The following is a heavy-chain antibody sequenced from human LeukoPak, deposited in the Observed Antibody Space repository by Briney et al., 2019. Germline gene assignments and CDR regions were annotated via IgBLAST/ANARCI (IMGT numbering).Heavy chain of an antibody. CDR1: GASISRSDYF. V-gene: IGHV4-39*01. CDR3: ARSSEYGDPFNY. J-gene: IGHJ4*02. CDR2: IYYSGST. Sequence: PSETLSLTCTVSGASISRSDYFWGWIRQPPGKGLEWIGSIYYSGSTYYSPCLKGRVTISVDTSKNQFSLKLNSVTAADTAVYYCARSSEYGDPFNYWGQGTLVTVSS. D-gene: IGHD4-17*01.